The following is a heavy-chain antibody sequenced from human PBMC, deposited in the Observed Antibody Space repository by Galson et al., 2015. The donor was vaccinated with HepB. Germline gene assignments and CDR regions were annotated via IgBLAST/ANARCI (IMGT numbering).Heavy chain of an antibody. CDR2: ISSGSSYI. Sequence: SLRLSCAASGFTFSSYSMNWVRQAPGKGLEWVSSISSGSSYIYYADSVKGRFTISRDNAKNSLYLQMNSLRAEDTAVYYCARSGYYDSSGYYPLDYWGQGTLVTVSS. J-gene: IGHJ4*02. D-gene: IGHD3-22*01. CDR3: ARSGYYDSSGYYPLDY. CDR1: GFTFSSYS. V-gene: IGHV3-21*01.